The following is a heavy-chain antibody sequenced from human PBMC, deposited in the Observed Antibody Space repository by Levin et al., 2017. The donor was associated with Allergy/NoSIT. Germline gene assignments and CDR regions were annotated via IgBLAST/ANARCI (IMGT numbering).Heavy chain of an antibody. V-gene: IGHV3-33*01. CDR1: GFTFSSYG. CDR3: ARDIGVAVAFSYGMDV. Sequence: GESLKISCAASGFTFSSYGMHWVRQAPGKGLEWVAVIWYDGSNKYYADSVKGRFTISRDNSKNTLYLQMNSLRAEDTAVYYCARDIGVAVAFSYGMDVWGQGTTVTVSS. J-gene: IGHJ6*02. CDR2: IWYDGSNK. D-gene: IGHD6-19*01.